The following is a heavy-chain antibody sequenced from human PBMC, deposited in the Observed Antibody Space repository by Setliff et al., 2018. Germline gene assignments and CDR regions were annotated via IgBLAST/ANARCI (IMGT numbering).Heavy chain of an antibody. V-gene: IGHV3-48*01. CDR2: ISSTSGTI. J-gene: IGHJ4*02. D-gene: IGHD5-12*01. Sequence: GGSLRLSCAGSGFTFSSHSMNWVRQAPGKGLEWISYISSTSGTIYYVDAVKGRFTISRDNAKNSLYLQMNNLRAEDTALYYWVRAFWTYSDHASLACFDYWGQGALVTVSS. CDR3: VRAFWTYSDHASLACFDY. CDR1: GFTFSSHS.